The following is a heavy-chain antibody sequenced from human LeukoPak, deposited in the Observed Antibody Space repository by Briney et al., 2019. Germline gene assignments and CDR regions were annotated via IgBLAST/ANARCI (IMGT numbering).Heavy chain of an antibody. D-gene: IGHD5-24*01. V-gene: IGHV1-2*02. Sequence: ASLKLSCKASGYTFTGYYMHWVRQAPGQGLEWMGWINPNGGDTKYAQRFQDRVTLTRDTSIRTAYMALSRLRSDDTAFYYCARDRMATPLLGPMDVWGQGTTVTVSS. J-gene: IGHJ6*02. CDR2: INPNGGDT. CDR3: ARDRMATPLLGPMDV. CDR1: GYTFTGYY.